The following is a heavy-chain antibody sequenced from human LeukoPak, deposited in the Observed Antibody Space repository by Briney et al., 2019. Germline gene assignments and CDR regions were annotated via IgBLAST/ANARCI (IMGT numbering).Heavy chain of an antibody. D-gene: IGHD6-25*01. CDR3: ARRSFAAYFDY. J-gene: IGHJ4*02. Sequence: SETLSLTCAVYGGPFSGYHWNWIRQPPGKGLEWIGEIDHSGSTNYNPSLKSRVTISGDTSKNQFSLKLSSVTAADTAVYYCARRSFAAYFDYWGQGTLVTVSS. V-gene: IGHV4-34*01. CDR2: IDHSGST. CDR1: GGPFSGYH.